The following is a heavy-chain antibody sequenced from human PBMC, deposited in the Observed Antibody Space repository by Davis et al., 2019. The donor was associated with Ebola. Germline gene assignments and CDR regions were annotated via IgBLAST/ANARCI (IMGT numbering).Heavy chain of an antibody. CDR1: GFTFTSYT. CDR3: AKDGILMGSTWSYYSDS. CDR2: VNSPSNYI. J-gene: IGHJ4*02. Sequence: GESLKISCAASGFTFTSYTMYWVRQAPGKVLEWVSSVNSPSNYIYYADSVKGRFTISRDNADNTLYLQMNSLSTEDTAVYYCAKDGILMGSTWSYYSDSWGQGTLVTVSS. V-gene: IGHV3-21*01. D-gene: IGHD6-13*01.